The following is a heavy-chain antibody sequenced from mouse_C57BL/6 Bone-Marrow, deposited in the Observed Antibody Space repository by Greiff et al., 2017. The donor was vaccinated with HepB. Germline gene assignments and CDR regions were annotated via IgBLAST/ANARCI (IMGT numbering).Heavy chain of an antibody. J-gene: IGHJ4*01. V-gene: IGHV1-4*01. D-gene: IGHD2-1*01. CDR2: INPSSGYT. CDR1: GYTFTSYT. Sequence: VKLLESGAELARPGASVKMSCKASGYTFTSYTMHWVKQRPGQGLEWIGYINPSSGYTKYNQKFKDKATLTADKSSSTASMQLSSLTSEDSAVYYCALTMVTTFYYAMDSWGQGTSVTVSS. CDR3: ALTMVTTFYYAMDS.